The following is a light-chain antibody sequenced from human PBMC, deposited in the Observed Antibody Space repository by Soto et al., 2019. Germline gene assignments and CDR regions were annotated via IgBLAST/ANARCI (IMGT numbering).Light chain of an antibody. Sequence: AIRMTQSPSSFSASTGDRVTITCRASQAISSYLAWYQQKPGKAPKLLIYAASTLQSGVPSRFSGSGSGTDFTLTISCLQSEDLATYDCQQYYSYPLTFGPGTKVDIK. V-gene: IGKV1-8*01. CDR3: QQYYSYPLT. CDR1: QAISSY. J-gene: IGKJ3*01. CDR2: AAS.